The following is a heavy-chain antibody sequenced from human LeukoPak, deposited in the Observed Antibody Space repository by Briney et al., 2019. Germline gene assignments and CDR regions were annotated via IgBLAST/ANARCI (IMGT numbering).Heavy chain of an antibody. Sequence: GGSLRLSCAASGFTFSSYAMSWVRQAPEKGLEWVSAISASGYSTYYADSVKGRFTISRDNSKKTLYLQMNSLRAEDTAIFYCAKDVYNWNFYFDYWGQGTLVTVSS. CDR1: GFTFSSYA. CDR3: AKDVYNWNFYFDY. V-gene: IGHV3-23*01. D-gene: IGHD1-7*01. CDR2: ISASGYST. J-gene: IGHJ4*02.